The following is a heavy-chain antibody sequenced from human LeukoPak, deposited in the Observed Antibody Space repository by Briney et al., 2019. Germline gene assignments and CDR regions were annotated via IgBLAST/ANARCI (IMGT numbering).Heavy chain of an antibody. Sequence: GGSLRLSCAASGFTFNNYAMSWVRQAPGKGLEWVSGITGSGGSTYYSDSVDGRSIISRDNSKNTLYLQMSSLRADDTALYYCEKEKSFGSVNYKFDYGGQGTLVTVSS. CDR1: GFTFNNYA. CDR2: ITGSGGST. V-gene: IGHV3-23*01. CDR3: EKEKSFGSVNYKFDY. J-gene: IGHJ4*02. D-gene: IGHD3-10*01.